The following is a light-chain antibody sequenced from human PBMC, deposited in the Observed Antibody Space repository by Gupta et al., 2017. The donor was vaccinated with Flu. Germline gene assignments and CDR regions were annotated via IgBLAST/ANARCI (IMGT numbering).Light chain of an antibody. V-gene: IGLV2-14*01. CDR1: LSDVCGYNY. CDR2: EVS. J-gene: IGLJ1*01. CDR3: SSDTSSSTYV. Sequence: QSALTQPASVSGSPGQSLTISCPGTLSDVCGYNYVSWYQQHPGKAHKLMIYEVSKRPAGVSSRFSGSKSGNTASLTISGLQEEDEADYYCSSDTSSSTYVFGTGTKVTVL.